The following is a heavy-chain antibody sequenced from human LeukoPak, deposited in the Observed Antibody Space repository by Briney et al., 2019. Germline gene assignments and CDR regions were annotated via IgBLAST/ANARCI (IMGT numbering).Heavy chain of an antibody. J-gene: IGHJ4*02. V-gene: IGHV4-34*01. D-gene: IGHD3-22*01. CDR2: INHSGST. CDR3: ARGLRGTMIAKDY. Sequence: PSETLSLTCAVYGGSFSGYYWSWIRQPPGKGLEWIGEINHSGSTNYNPSLKSRVTISVDTSKNQFSLKLSSVTAADTAVYYCARGLRGTMIAKDYWGQGTLVTVSS. CDR1: GGSFSGYY.